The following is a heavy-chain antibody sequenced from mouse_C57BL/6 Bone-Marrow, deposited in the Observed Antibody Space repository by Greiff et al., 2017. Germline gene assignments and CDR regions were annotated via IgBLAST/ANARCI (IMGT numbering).Heavy chain of an antibody. CDR2: ISSGSSTI. J-gene: IGHJ3*01. V-gene: IGHV5-17*01. D-gene: IGHD1-1*01. CDR1: GFTFSDYG. CDR3: ARPYYGSSSWFAY. Sequence: EVKVVESGGGLVKPGGSLKLSCAASGFTFSDYGMHWVRQAPEKGLEWVAYISSGSSTIYYADTVKGRFTLSRDNAKNTLFLQMTSLRSEDTAMYYCARPYYGSSSWFAYWGQGTLVTVSA.